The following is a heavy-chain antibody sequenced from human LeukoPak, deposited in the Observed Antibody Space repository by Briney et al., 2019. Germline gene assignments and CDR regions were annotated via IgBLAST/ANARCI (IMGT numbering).Heavy chain of an antibody. D-gene: IGHD6-6*01. J-gene: IGHJ4*02. V-gene: IGHV3-66*01. Sequence: PGGSLRLSCAASEITLSNAWMDWVRQAPGKGLEWVSAFYSGGTTYYTDSVKGRFTISTDNSKNTVYLQMNSLTAEDTAVYYCARASSRSAIFDSWGQGTLVTVSS. CDR2: FYSGGTT. CDR3: ARASSRSAIFDS. CDR1: EITLSNAW.